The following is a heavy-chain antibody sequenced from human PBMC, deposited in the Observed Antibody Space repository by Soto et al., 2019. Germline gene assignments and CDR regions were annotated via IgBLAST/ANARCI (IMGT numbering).Heavy chain of an antibody. J-gene: IGHJ4*02. Sequence: SETLSLTCTVSGGSMSSHYWTWLRQSPGKGLEWIGYISYSGSTYYNPSLKSRVSISADTSKNQFSLRMNSMIAADTAVYYCARADPAASVGYWGQGTLVTVPQ. CDR2: ISYSGST. V-gene: IGHV4-59*11. D-gene: IGHD2-2*01. CDR1: GGSMSSHY. CDR3: ARADPAASVGY.